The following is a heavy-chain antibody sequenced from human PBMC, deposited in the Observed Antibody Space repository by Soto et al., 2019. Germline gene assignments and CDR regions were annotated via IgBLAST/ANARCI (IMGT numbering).Heavy chain of an antibody. V-gene: IGHV4-59*06. CDR3: AGDSYYYGSGSYFGY. J-gene: IGHJ4*02. CDR2: IYYSGST. D-gene: IGHD3-10*01. Sequence: SETLSLTCAVYGGSFSGYYWSWIRQPPGKGLEWIGYIYYSGSTYYNPSLKSRVTISVDTSKNQFSLKLSSVTAADTAVYYCAGDSYYYGSGSYFGYWGQGTLVTVSS. CDR1: GGSFSGYY.